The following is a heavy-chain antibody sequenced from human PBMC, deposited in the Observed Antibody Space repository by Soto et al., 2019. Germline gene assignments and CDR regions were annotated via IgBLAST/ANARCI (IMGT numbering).Heavy chain of an antibody. CDR1: GYTFTSYG. V-gene: IGHV1-18*04. J-gene: IGHJ6*02. CDR2: ISAYNGNT. CDR3: ATLRYNWNESRQYYYYYGMDV. D-gene: IGHD1-1*01. Sequence: GASVKVSCKASGYTFTSYGISWVRQAPGQGLEWMGWISAYNGNTNYAQKLQGRVTMTTDTSTSTAYMELRSLRSDDTAVYYCATLRYNWNESRQYYYYYGMDVWGQGTTVTVSS.